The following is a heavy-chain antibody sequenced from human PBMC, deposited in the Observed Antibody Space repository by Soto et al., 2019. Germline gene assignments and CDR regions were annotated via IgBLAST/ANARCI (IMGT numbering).Heavy chain of an antibody. J-gene: IGHJ4*01. Sequence: SLRLSCASSGFTFSSDWMHWVRQAPGKGLVWVSRVNTDGSSTSYADSVKGRFTISRDNAKNTLYLQMNSLRAEDTAVYYCASPIFGVIIGYWGHGTLVTV. V-gene: IGHV3-74*01. D-gene: IGHD3-3*01. CDR2: VNTDGSST. CDR3: ASPIFGVIIGY. CDR1: GFTFSSDW.